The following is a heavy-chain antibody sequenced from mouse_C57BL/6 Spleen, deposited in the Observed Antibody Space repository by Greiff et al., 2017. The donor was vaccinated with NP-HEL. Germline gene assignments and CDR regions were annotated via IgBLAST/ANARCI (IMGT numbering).Heavy chain of an antibody. J-gene: IGHJ2*01. CDR1: GYTFTSYW. CDR3: ARGNYDYDRDYFDY. CDR2: IHPNSGST. Sequence: QVQLQQPGAELVKPGASVKLSCKASGYTFTSYWMHWVKQRPGQGLEWIGMIHPNSGSTNYNEKFKSKATLTVDKSSSTAYMQLSSLTSEDSAVYYCARGNYDYDRDYFDYWGQGTTLTVSS. V-gene: IGHV1-64*01. D-gene: IGHD2-4*01.